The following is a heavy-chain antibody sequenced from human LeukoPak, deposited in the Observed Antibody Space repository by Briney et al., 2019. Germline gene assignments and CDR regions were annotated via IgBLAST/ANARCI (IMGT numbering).Heavy chain of an antibody. J-gene: IGHJ4*02. CDR1: GFTFSSYG. CDR3: ASALDYYDTRDIDY. D-gene: IGHD3-22*01. Sequence: PGGSLRLSYAASGFTFSSYGMHWVRQAPGKGLEWVAVIWYDGSNKYYANSVKGRFTISRDNSKNTLYLQMNSLRAEDTAVYYCASALDYYDTRDIDYWGQGTLVTVSS. CDR2: IWYDGSNK. V-gene: IGHV3-33*01.